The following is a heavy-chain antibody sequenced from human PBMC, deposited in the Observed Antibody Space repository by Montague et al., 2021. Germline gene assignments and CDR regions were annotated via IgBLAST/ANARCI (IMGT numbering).Heavy chain of an antibody. CDR1: GASITSNIYY. CDR3: ARVFSSWYVGWFDP. V-gene: IGHV4-39*07. D-gene: IGHD6-13*01. J-gene: IGHJ5*02. Sequence: SETLSLTCTVSGASITSNIYYWGWIRQSPGKGLEWIGSIYYSGNSFYPPSLKSRITMAVDTSKNQFSLKLSSVTAADTAIYYCARVFSSWYVGWFDPWGQGTLVTVSS. CDR2: IYYSGNS.